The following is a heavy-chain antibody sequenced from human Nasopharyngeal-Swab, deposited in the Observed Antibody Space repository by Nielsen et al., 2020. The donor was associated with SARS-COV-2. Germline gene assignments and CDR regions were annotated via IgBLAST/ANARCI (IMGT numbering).Heavy chain of an antibody. CDR3: AKASVWDSSSPGRNYYYYGMDV. Sequence: GESLKISCAASGFSFNTYAMSWVRQAPGKGLEWVSAITSSGANTYYADSVKGRFTISRDNSKNTLYLQMNSLRAEDTAVYYCAKASVWDSSSPGRNYYYYGMDVWGQGTTVTVSS. D-gene: IGHD6-6*01. CDR1: GFSFNTYA. V-gene: IGHV3-23*01. J-gene: IGHJ6*02. CDR2: ITSSGANT.